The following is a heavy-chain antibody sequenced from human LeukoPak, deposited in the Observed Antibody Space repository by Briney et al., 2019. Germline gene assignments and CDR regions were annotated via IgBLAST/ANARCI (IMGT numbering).Heavy chain of an antibody. CDR2: INGSGGST. CDR1: GFTFSSYA. D-gene: IGHD1-7*01. CDR3: AKDNTRRRYNWNYDAFDI. V-gene: IGHV3-23*01. Sequence: GGSLRLSCAASGFTFSSYAMSWVRQAPGKGLEWVSAINGSGGSTYYADSVKGRFTISRDNSKNTLYLQMNSLRAEDTAVYYCAKDNTRRRYNWNYDAFDIWGQGTMVTVSS. J-gene: IGHJ3*02.